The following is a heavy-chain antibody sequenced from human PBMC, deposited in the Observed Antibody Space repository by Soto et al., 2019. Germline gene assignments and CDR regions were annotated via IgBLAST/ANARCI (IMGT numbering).Heavy chain of an antibody. CDR1: DYTFTIYG. CDR3: ARALGYSGYAGMDV. Sequence: QVQLVQSGGEVKKPGASVKVSCKASDYTFTIYGINWVRQAPGQGLEWMGWISPDNGNTNYAQNLQGRVTMTTDTSTSTAYMELRSLRSDDTAVYYCARALGYSGYAGMDVWGQGTTVTVSS. CDR2: ISPDNGNT. D-gene: IGHD5-12*01. V-gene: IGHV1-18*01. J-gene: IGHJ6*02.